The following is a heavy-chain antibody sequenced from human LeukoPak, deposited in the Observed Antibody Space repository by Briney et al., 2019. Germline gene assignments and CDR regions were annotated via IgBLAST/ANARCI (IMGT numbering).Heavy chain of an antibody. J-gene: IGHJ4*02. V-gene: IGHV1-69*04. Sequence: ASVKVSCKASGYTFTSYGISWVRQAPGQGLEWMGRIIPILGIANYAQKFQGRVTITADKSTSTAYMELSGLRSEDTAVYYCATYTYSSSPGGYWGQGTLVTVSS. CDR2: IIPILGIA. CDR3: ATYTYSSSPGGY. D-gene: IGHD6-6*01. CDR1: GYTFTSYG.